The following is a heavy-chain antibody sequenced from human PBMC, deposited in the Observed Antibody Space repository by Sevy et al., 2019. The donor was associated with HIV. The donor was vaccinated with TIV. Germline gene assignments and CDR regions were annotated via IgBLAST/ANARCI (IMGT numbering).Heavy chain of an antibody. CDR3: AQETVGRFDS. Sequence: GGSLRLSCAASGFTFSAYWMNWVRRAPEKGLEWVASIKSDGSDKDYVDSVEGRFTISRDNAKNSLYLQMNSLRVEDTAAYYCAQETVGRFDSWGQGTLVTVSS. CDR2: IKSDGSDK. J-gene: IGHJ4*02. CDR1: GFTFSAYW. D-gene: IGHD3-16*01. V-gene: IGHV3-7*01.